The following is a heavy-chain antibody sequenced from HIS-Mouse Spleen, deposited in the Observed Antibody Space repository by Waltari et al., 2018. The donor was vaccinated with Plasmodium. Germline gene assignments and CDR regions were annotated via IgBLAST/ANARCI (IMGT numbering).Heavy chain of an antibody. V-gene: IGHV3-30*18. CDR1: GFTFSSYG. J-gene: IGHJ4*02. CDR2: ISYDGSNK. D-gene: IGHD3-10*01. Sequence: QVQLVESVGGVVQPGRSLRLSCEASGFTFSSYGMHWVRQAPGKGLEWVAVISYDGSNKYYADSVKGRFTISRDNSKNTLYLQMNSLRAEDTAVYYCAKVSGGYFDYWGQGTLVTVSS. CDR3: AKVSGGYFDY.